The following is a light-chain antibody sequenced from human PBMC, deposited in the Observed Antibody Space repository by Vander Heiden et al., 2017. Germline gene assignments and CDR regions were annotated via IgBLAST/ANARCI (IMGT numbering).Light chain of an antibody. Sequence: QSALPQPASESGSPGQPITISCTGTSSNFGAYTYVSWYQQHPSKAPKLMIYDISNPHSGVAGRFSGSKAGNTASLIIAGLQTEDEADYCGSSDRNKNLRVFGTGTKVTVL. CDR1: SSNFGAYTY. J-gene: IGLJ1*01. V-gene: IGLV2-14*03. CDR2: DIS. CDR3: SSDRNKNLRV.